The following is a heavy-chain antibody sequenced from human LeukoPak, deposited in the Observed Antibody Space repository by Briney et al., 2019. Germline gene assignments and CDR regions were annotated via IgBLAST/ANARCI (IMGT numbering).Heavy chain of an antibody. Sequence: PGGSLRLSCAASGFTFSSYSMNWVRQAPGKGLEWVSSISSSSSYIYYADSAKGRFTISRDNAKNSLYLQMNSLRAEDTAVYYCARDPYYYDSSGYYYWGQGTLVTVSS. J-gene: IGHJ4*02. CDR3: ARDPYYYDSSGYYY. CDR2: ISSSSSYI. V-gene: IGHV3-21*01. D-gene: IGHD3-22*01. CDR1: GFTFSSYS.